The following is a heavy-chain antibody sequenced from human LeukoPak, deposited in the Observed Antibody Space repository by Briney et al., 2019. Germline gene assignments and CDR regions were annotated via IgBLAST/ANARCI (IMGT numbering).Heavy chain of an antibody. Sequence: PGGSLRLSCAASGFTFDDYAMHWVRQAPGKGLEWVSGISWNSGSIGYADSVKGRFTISRDNAKNSLYLQMNSLRAEDTALYYCAKPYYDILTGYVRGALDIWGQGTMVTVSS. CDR3: AKPYYDILTGYVRGALDI. D-gene: IGHD3-9*01. CDR2: ISWNSGSI. CDR1: GFTFDDYA. V-gene: IGHV3-9*01. J-gene: IGHJ3*02.